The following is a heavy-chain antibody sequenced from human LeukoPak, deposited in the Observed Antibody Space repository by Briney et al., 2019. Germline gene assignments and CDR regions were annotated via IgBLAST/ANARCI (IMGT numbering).Heavy chain of an antibody. CDR3: ARRDYYGSGSLIGHNWFDP. CDR1: GYSFTSYW. J-gene: IGHJ5*02. V-gene: IGHV5-51*01. D-gene: IGHD3-10*01. Sequence: GESLKISCKGSGYSFTSYWIGWVRQLPGKGLEWMGIIYPGDSDTRYSPSFQGQFTISADKSISTAYLQWTSLKSRATAMHYCARRDYYGSGSLIGHNWFDPWGQGTLVTVSS. CDR2: IYPGDSDT.